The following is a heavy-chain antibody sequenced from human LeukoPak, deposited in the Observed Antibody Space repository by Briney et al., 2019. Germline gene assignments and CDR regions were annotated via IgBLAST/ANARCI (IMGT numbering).Heavy chain of an antibody. CDR1: GFTFSSYA. CDR3: AKAPYDYSWYGDS. V-gene: IGHV3-30*18. CDR2: ISQDGNNG. J-gene: IGHJ4*02. D-gene: IGHD3-16*01. Sequence: PGRSLRLSCAASGFTFSSYAMHWVRQAPGKGLEWVALISQDGNNGYYADSVKGRFTISRDNSKNTVSVQMNGLRTEDTAVYYCAKAPYDYSWYGDSWGQGTLVTVSS.